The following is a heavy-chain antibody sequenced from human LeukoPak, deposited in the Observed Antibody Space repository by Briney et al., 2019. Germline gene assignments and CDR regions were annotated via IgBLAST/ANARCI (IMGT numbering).Heavy chain of an antibody. J-gene: IGHJ4*02. Sequence: GGSPRLSFSAPRVPVHSNYMSWGRPAPGKGLEWVSVIYSGGSTYYADSVKGRFTISRDNSKNTLYLQMNSLRAEDTAVYYCAAFSAWGQGTLVTVSS. CDR1: RVPVHSNY. CDR2: IYSGGST. CDR3: AAFSA. V-gene: IGHV3-53*01. D-gene: IGHD2/OR15-2a*01.